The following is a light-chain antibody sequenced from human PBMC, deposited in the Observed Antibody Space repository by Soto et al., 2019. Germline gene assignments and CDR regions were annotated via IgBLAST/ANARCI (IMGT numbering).Light chain of an antibody. J-gene: IGKJ2*02. CDR2: GGS. V-gene: IGKV3-20*01. CDR1: QSVSSNH. CDR3: QQYGSSRT. Sequence: EIVLTQSPGTLSLSPGERATLSCRASQSVSSNHLAWYQQKPGQAPRLLIYGGSSRATGIPDRFSGSGSGTDFTLTISRLEPEDFAVYYCQQYGSSRTFGQGTKVDIK.